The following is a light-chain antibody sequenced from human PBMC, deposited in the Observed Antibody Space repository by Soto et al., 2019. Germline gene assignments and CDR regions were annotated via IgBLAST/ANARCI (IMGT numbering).Light chain of an antibody. CDR2: GAS. CDR1: PSVSSSY. CDR3: QQYGSSPRALT. J-gene: IGKJ4*01. V-gene: IGKV3-20*01. Sequence: EIVLTQSPGTLSLSPVERATLSCMASPSVSSSYLAWYQQKPGQAPRLLIYGASSRATGIPDRFSGSGSGTDFTLTISRLEPEDFAVYYCQQYGSSPRALTFGGGTKVDIK.